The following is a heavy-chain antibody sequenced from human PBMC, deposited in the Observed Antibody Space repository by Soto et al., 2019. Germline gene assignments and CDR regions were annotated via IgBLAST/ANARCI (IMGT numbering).Heavy chain of an antibody. J-gene: IGHJ6*02. Sequence: GGSLRLSCAASGFTFDDYAMHWVRQAPGKGLEWVSGISWNSGSIGYADSVKGRFTISRDNAKNSLYLQMNSLRAEDTALYYCAKGELELGYYYYYGLDVWGQGTTVTVSS. CDR3: AKGELELGYYYYYGLDV. CDR1: GFTFDDYA. V-gene: IGHV3-9*01. D-gene: IGHD1-7*01. CDR2: ISWNSGSI.